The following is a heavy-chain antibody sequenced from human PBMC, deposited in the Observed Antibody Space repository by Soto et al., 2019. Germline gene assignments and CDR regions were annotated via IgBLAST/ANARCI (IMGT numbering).Heavy chain of an antibody. CDR2: ISGNGGST. Sequence: GGSLRLSCAASGFTFNSYAMNWVRQAPGKGLEWVSAISGNGGSTYYADSVKGRFTLSRDNTKSTLYLQMNSLRAEDAAVYYCARGTGPSVSGRLWGQGTLVTVSS. V-gene: IGHV3-23*01. CDR3: ARGTGPSVSGRL. D-gene: IGHD2-8*02. J-gene: IGHJ1*01. CDR1: GFTFNSYA.